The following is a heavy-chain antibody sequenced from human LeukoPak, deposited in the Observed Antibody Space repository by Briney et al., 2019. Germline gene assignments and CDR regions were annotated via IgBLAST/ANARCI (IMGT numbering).Heavy chain of an antibody. D-gene: IGHD3-22*01. Sequence: GGSLRLSCAASGFTFSSYWMSWVRQAPGKGLEWVANIKQDGSEKYYVDSVKGRFTISRDNAKNSLYMQMNSLRAEDTAVYYCARGPRYYYDSSGYYFLDYWGQGTLVTVSS. CDR2: IKQDGSEK. CDR3: ARGPRYYYDSSGYYFLDY. V-gene: IGHV3-7*01. CDR1: GFTFSSYW. J-gene: IGHJ4*02.